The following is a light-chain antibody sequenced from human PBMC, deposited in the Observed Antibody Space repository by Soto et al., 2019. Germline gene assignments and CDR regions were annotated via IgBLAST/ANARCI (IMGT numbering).Light chain of an antibody. CDR3: KQRSNWPST. CDR2: DAS. J-gene: IGKJ4*01. CDR1: QSVSSY. Sequence: EIVLPQSPATLSLSPGESATLSCRASQSVSSYLAWYQQKPGQAPRLLIYDASTMATGIPARFSGSGSGTDFTLTISSLEPEDFAFYYCKQRSNWPSTFGGGTKVEIK. V-gene: IGKV3-11*01.